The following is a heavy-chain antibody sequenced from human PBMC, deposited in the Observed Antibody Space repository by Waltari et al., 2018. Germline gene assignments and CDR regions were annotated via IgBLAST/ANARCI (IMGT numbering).Heavy chain of an antibody. CDR1: GGTFSSYA. V-gene: IGHV1-69*01. CDR3: ARGITLRFSTYPHRVDAFDI. Sequence: QVQLVQSGAEVKKPGSSVKVSCKASGGTFSSYAISWVRQAPGQGLEWMGGIIPLLGKANNAQKVQGRVTIPAAESTSTAYMELSSLRSEDTAVYYCARGITLRFSTYPHRVDAFDIWGQGTMVTVSS. D-gene: IGHD1-1*01. J-gene: IGHJ3*02. CDR2: IIPLLGKA.